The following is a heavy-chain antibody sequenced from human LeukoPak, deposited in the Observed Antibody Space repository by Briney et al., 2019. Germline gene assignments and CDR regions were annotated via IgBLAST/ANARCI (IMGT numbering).Heavy chain of an antibody. D-gene: IGHD1-26*01. CDR2: IIPIFGTA. V-gene: IGHV1-69*05. CDR3: AREHHSGSPFDY. CDR1: GGTFSSYA. Sequence: ASVKVSCKASGGTFSSYAISWVRQAPGQGLEWMGGIIPIFGTANYAQKFQGRVTITTDESTSTAYMELSSLRSEDTAVYYCAREHHSGSPFDYWGQGTLVTVSS. J-gene: IGHJ4*02.